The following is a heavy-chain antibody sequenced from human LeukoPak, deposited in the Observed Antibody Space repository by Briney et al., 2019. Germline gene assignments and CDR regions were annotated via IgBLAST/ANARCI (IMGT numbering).Heavy chain of an antibody. CDR2: ISWNSGYI. D-gene: IGHD6-19*01. J-gene: IGHJ4*02. Sequence: GGSLRLSCAASGFTFDNYAMHWVRQAPGKALEWLSIISWNSGYIGYADSVKGRFTISRDNAKKSLDLQMNSLRAEDTAFYYCAKVRGTYSSGYFFDYWGQGTLVTVSS. V-gene: IGHV3-9*01. CDR1: GFTFDNYA. CDR3: AKVRGTYSSGYFFDY.